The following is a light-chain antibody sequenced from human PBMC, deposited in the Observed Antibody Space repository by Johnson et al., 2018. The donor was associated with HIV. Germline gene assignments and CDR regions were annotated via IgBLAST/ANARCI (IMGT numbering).Light chain of an antibody. V-gene: IGLV1-51*02. CDR3: GTWERSLSAGYV. Sequence: QPVLTQPPSASGTPGQRVTISCSGSTSNIGSNTVNWYQQLPGTAPKLLIHENKKRPSGIPDRFSGSQSATSATLGITGLQTGDEADYYCGTWERSLSAGYVFGTGTKVTVL. CDR2: ENK. CDR1: TSNIGSNT. J-gene: IGLJ1*01.